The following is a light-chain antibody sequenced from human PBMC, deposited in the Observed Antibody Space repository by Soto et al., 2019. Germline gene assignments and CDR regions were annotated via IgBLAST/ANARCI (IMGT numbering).Light chain of an antibody. CDR2: DAS. V-gene: IGKV3-11*01. J-gene: IGKJ1*01. CDR3: QQRSNWPRGT. Sequence: EIVLTQSPATLSLSPGERATLSCRASQSVSSYLAWYQQKPGQAPRLLIYDASNRATGIPARFSGSGSETDFTLTISSLEPEDFAVYYCQQRSNWPRGTFGQGTKVDIK. CDR1: QSVSSY.